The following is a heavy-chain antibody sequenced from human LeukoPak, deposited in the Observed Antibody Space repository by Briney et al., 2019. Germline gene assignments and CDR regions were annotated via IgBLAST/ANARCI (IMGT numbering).Heavy chain of an antibody. Sequence: SETLSLTCTISGGSISSYYWSWIRQPAGKELEWIGHIYTSGSTTYNPSLKSRVTMSVDTSKKQFSPKLRSVTAADTAVYYCAREEDYYDSSGHSSYFDYWGQGTLVTVSS. CDR2: IYTSGST. CDR1: GGSISSYY. J-gene: IGHJ4*02. CDR3: AREEDYYDSSGHSSYFDY. D-gene: IGHD3-22*01. V-gene: IGHV4-4*07.